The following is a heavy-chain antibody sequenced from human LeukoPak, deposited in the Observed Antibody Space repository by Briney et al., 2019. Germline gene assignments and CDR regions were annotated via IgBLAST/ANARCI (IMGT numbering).Heavy chain of an antibody. Sequence: YPSETLSLTCTVSGGSISSYYWSWIRQPPGKGLEGIGYIYYSGSTNYNPSLKSRVTISVDTSKNQFSLKLSSVTAADTAVYYCARTHMVRGVHNWFDPWGQGTLVTVSS. V-gene: IGHV4-59*01. J-gene: IGHJ5*02. D-gene: IGHD3-10*01. CDR1: GGSISSYY. CDR3: ARTHMVRGVHNWFDP. CDR2: IYYSGST.